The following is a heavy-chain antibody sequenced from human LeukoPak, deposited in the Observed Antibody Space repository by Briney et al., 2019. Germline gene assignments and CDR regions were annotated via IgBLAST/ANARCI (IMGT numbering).Heavy chain of an antibody. J-gene: IGHJ6*03. CDR2: INPNSGDT. V-gene: IGHV1-2*02. CDR3: ALVVPARVNYYYMDV. Sequence: GASVKVSCKASGYTFTSYGISWVRQAPGQGLEWMGWINPNSGDTNYAQKFQGRVTMTRDTSISTAYMELSRLRSDDTAVYYCALVVPARVNYYYMDVWGKGTTVTISS. CDR1: GYTFTSYG. D-gene: IGHD2-2*01.